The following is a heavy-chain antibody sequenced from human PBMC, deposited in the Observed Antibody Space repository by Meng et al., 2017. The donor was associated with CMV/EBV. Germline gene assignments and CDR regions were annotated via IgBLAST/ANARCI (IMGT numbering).Heavy chain of an antibody. CDR3: ARDRSGGYYYY. CDR2: IYYSGST. Sequence: GSLRLSCTVSGGSISSYYWSWIRQPPGKGLEWIGYIYYSGSTNYNHSLKSRVTISVDTSKNQFSLKLSSVTAADTAVYYCARDRSGGYYYYWGQGTLVTVSS. V-gene: IGHV4-59*01. CDR1: GGSISSYY. J-gene: IGHJ4*02. D-gene: IGHD3-22*01.